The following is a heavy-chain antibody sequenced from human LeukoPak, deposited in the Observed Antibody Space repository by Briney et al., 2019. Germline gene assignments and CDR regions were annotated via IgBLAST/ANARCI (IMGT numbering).Heavy chain of an antibody. J-gene: IGHJ4*02. CDR2: ISGSGGST. CDR1: GFIFNNYG. CDR3: AKDLDL. V-gene: IGHV3-23*01. Sequence: GGSLRLSCAASGFIFNNYGLIWVRQAPGKGLEWVSAISGSGGSTYYADSVKGRFTISRDNSKNTLYLQMNSLRAEDTAVYYCAKDLDLRGQGTLVTVSS.